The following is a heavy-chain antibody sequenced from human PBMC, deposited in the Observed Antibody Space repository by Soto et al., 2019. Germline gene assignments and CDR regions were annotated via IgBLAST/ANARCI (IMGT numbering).Heavy chain of an antibody. CDR2: MSPGGNSQ. CDR1: GFNFNIHA. D-gene: IGHD3-22*01. V-gene: IGHV3-30-3*01. Sequence: GGSLRLSCAAPGFNFNIHALHWIRQAPGEGLEWVAVMSPGGNSQYYADSVKGRFTISKDTSKSTLYLQMTSLRPEDTAVYYCASGAAFYYDTSRYWGQGTLVTVSS. J-gene: IGHJ4*02. CDR3: ASGAAFYYDTSRY.